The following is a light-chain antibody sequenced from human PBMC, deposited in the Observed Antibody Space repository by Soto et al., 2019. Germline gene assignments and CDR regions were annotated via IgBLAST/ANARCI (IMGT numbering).Light chain of an antibody. CDR1: QSVTNY. J-gene: IGKJ5*01. CDR2: DAS. V-gene: IGKV3-11*01. Sequence: EIVLTQSPATLSLSPGERATLSCRASQSVTNYLAWYQQRRGQAPRLXIYDASNRATGIPARFSGSGAGTDCTRTISSLEPEDVEVDYCPQRSNWTLTFGQGTRLEIK. CDR3: PQRSNWTLT.